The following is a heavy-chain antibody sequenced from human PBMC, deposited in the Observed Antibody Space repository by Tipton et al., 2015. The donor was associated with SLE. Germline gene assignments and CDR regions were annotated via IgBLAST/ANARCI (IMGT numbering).Heavy chain of an antibody. Sequence: SLRLSCEASGFTFSTFSMNWVRQAPGKGLEWVSSISSSTSYIYYADSVKGRFTISRDNAKNSLYLQMNSLRADDTAVYYCARADTAMVNWGYHFDYWGQGTQVTVSS. CDR1: GFTFSTFS. J-gene: IGHJ4*02. D-gene: IGHD5-18*01. CDR3: ARADTAMVNWGYHFDY. V-gene: IGHV3-21*01. CDR2: ISSSTSYI.